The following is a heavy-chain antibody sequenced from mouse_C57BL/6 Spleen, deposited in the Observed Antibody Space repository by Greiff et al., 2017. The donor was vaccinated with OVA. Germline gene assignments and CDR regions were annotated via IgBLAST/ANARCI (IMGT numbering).Heavy chain of an antibody. D-gene: IGHD1-1*01. V-gene: IGHV1-80*01. J-gene: IGHJ4*01. Sequence: VQLQQSGAELVKPGASVKISCKASGYAFSSYWMNWVKQRPGKGLEWIGQIYPGDGYTNYNGKFKGKATLTADKSSSTAYMQLSSLISEDSAVYIGARWDYYGSSYEAMDYWGQGTSVTVSS. CDR1: GYAFSSYW. CDR2: IYPGDGYT. CDR3: ARWDYYGSSYEAMDY.